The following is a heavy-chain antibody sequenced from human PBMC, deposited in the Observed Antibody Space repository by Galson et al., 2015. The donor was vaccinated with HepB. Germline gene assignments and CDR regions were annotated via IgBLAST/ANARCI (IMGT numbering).Heavy chain of an antibody. Sequence: SLRLSCAASGFTFSSYSMNWVRQAPGKGLEWVSSISSSSSYIYYADSVKGRFTISRDNAKNSLYLQMNSLRAEDTAVYYCAGDLGWELLSYWGQGTLVTVSS. D-gene: IGHD1-26*01. J-gene: IGHJ4*02. CDR1: GFTFSSYS. CDR3: AGDLGWELLSY. CDR2: ISSSSSYI. V-gene: IGHV3-21*01.